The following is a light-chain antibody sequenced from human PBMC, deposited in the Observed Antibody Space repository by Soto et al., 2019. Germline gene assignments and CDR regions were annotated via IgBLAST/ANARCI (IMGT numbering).Light chain of an antibody. CDR1: QSVSTW. J-gene: IGKJ1*01. CDR2: KAS. CDR3: QQYTNYWT. Sequence: DTPMTQSPSILSASVGDRVTITCRASQSVSTWLAWYQQKPGKAPKLLIYKASSLQSGVPSRFSGSGSGTEFTLTISSLQPDDFATYYCQQYTNYWTFGQGTKVEIK. V-gene: IGKV1-5*03.